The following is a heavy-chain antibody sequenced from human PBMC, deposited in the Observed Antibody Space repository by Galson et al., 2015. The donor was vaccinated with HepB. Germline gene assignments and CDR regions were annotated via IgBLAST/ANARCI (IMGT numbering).Heavy chain of an antibody. Sequence: SVKVSCKASGYTFTSYDINWVRQATGQGLEWMGWMNPKSGDTAYAQKFQGRVTMTRSTSISTAYMELSSLRSEDTAVYYCAKLGAGTPEDYWGQGTLVTVSS. D-gene: IGHD1-1*01. J-gene: IGHJ4*02. CDR3: AKLGAGTPEDY. CDR1: GYTFTSYD. V-gene: IGHV1-8*01. CDR2: MNPKSGDT.